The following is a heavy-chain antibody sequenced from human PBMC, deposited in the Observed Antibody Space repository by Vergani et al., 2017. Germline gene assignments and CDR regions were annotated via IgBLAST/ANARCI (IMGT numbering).Heavy chain of an antibody. J-gene: IGHJ6*02. CDR2: IYYSGST. Sequence: QLQLQESGSGLVKPSQTLSLTCAVSGDSITNGGFSWNWIRQPPGKGPEWIGSIYYSGSTYYNPSLKSRVTISVDTSKNQFSLKLTSVTAADTAVYYCARHLAYCGGDCYPYYYGMDVWGQGTTVTVSS. D-gene: IGHD2-21*02. V-gene: IGHV4-30-2*03. CDR3: ARHLAYCGGDCYPYYYGMDV. CDR1: GDSITNGGFS.